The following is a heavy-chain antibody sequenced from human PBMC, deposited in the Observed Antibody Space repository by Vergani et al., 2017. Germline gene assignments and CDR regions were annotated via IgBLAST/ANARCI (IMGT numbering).Heavy chain of an antibody. V-gene: IGHV1-8*01. Sequence: QVPLVQSGAEVKKPGASVKVSCTASGYTFTSYDINWVRQATGQGLEWMGWMNPNSGNTDYAQKFQGRVTMTRNTSISTAYMELISVTAADTAVYYCATSKTIFGVSYYMDVWGKGTTVTVSS. CDR2: MNPNSGNT. CDR1: GYTFTSYD. CDR3: ATSKTIFGVSYYMDV. J-gene: IGHJ6*03. D-gene: IGHD3-3*01.